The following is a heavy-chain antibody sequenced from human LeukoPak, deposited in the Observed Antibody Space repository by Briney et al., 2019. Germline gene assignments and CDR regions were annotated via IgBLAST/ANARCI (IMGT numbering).Heavy chain of an antibody. J-gene: IGHJ4*02. CDR3: ARGIVLTRFLEWLPAPYYFDY. V-gene: IGHV4-34*01. CDR1: GGSFSGYC. D-gene: IGHD3-3*01. CDR2: INHSGST. Sequence: SEILSLTCAVYGGSFSGYCWSWIRQPPGKGLEWIGEINHSGSTNYNPSLKSRVTISVDTSKNQFSPKLSSVTAADTAVYYCARGIVLTRFLEWLPAPYYFDYWGQGTLVTVSS.